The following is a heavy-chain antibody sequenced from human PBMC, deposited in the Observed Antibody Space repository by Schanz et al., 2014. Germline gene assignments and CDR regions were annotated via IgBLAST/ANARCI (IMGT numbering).Heavy chain of an antibody. D-gene: IGHD6-13*01. CDR1: GFTFDDYT. V-gene: IGHV3-43*01. J-gene: IGHJ4*02. CDR2: VTWDGGYT. Sequence: EVQLVESGGVVVQPGGSLRLSCAGSGFTFDDYTMHWVRQPPGKGLEWVSLVTWDGGYTYYAHSVKGRFTISRDNSKNTVNLQMNSLRAEDTAVYYCAKEKEEVAADGSFFDYWGQGTLVTVSS. CDR3: AKEKEEVAADGSFFDY.